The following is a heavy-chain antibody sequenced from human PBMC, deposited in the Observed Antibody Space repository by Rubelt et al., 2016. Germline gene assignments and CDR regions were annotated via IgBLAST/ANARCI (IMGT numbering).Heavy chain of an antibody. J-gene: IGHJ6*03. D-gene: IGHD1-14*01. CDR1: GGSISSSY. Sequence: QVQLQESGPGLVKPSETLSLTCIVSGGSISSSYWSWLRQPPGKGLEWIGYIYYSGSTNYNPSLKRRVPISVDTSKNQFSLELSSVTAADTAVYYCARVMTTGLYYSYMDVWGKGTTVTVSS. CDR2: IYYSGST. V-gene: IGHV4-59*01. CDR3: ARVMTTGLYYSYMDV.